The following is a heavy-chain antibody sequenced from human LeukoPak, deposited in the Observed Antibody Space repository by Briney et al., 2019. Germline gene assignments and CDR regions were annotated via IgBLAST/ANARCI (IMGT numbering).Heavy chain of an antibody. CDR2: INAGNGNT. J-gene: IGHJ4*02. Sequence: PGGSLRLSCAASGYTFTSYAMHWVRQAPGQRLEWMGWINAGNGNTKYSQEFQGRVTITRDTSASTAYMELSSLRSEDMAVYYCARESVGYSSSWWAFDYWGQGTLVTVSS. CDR3: ARESVGYSSSWWAFDY. D-gene: IGHD6-13*01. V-gene: IGHV1-3*03. CDR1: GYTFTSYA.